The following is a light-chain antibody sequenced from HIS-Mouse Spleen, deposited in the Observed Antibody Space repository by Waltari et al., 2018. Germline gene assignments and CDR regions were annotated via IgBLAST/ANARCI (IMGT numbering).Light chain of an antibody. CDR3: AAWDDSLNGWV. CDR2: SNN. CDR1: SSNIGSIT. J-gene: IGLJ3*02. Sequence: QSVLTQPPSASGTPGQRGTIFCSGSSSNIGSITVNWYQQLPGTAPKLLIYSNNQRTSGVPDRFSGSKSGTSASLAISGIQSEDEADYYCAAWDDSLNGWVFGGGTKLTV. V-gene: IGLV1-44*01.